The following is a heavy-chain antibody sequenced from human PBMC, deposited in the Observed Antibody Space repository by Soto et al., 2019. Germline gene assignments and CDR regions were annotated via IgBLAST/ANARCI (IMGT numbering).Heavy chain of an antibody. D-gene: IGHD1-26*01. V-gene: IGHV4-59*08. CDR1: GGSLSRYY. CDR3: VRAEEWELYSAWYDP. J-gene: IGHJ5*02. Sequence: SSETLSLTCTVSGGSLSRYYWNWIRQAPGKGLEWIGYIYYRGSTNYNPSLKIRVTISVDTSKHQFSLKMSSVTAADTAVYYCVRAEEWELYSAWYDPWSQGTLVTVSS. CDR2: IYYRGST.